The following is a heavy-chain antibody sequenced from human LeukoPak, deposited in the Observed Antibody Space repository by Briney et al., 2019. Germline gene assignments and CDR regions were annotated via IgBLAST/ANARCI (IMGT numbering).Heavy chain of an antibody. CDR1: GFTFSSYA. V-gene: IGHV3-23*01. CDR2: ISGSGGST. CDR3: ARDRGWIQHDI. J-gene: IGHJ3*02. D-gene: IGHD5-18*01. Sequence: GGSLRLSCAASGFTFSSYAMSWVRQAPGKGLEWVSAISGSGGSTYYADSVKGRFTISRDNAKNSLFLQMNSLRAEDTAVYYCARDRGWIQHDIWGQGTMVTVSS.